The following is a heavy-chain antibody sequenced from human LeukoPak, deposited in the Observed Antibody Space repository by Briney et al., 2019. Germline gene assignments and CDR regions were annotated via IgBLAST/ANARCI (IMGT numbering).Heavy chain of an antibody. CDR3: ALQRGYCSSTSCYPDY. CDR2: ISYDGSNK. Sequence: GGSLRLSCAASGFTFSSYAMHWVRQAPGKGLEWVAVISYDGSNKYYADSVKGRFTISRDNSKNTLYLQMNSLRAEDTAVYYYALQRGYCSSTSCYPDYWGQGTLVTVSS. D-gene: IGHD2-2*01. V-gene: IGHV3-30-3*01. J-gene: IGHJ4*02. CDR1: GFTFSSYA.